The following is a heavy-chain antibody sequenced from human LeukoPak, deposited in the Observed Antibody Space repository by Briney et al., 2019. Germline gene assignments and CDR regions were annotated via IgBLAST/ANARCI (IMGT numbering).Heavy chain of an antibody. CDR3: ARVAYLTTSFDAFDI. CDR1: GYTFTGYY. Sequence: ASVKVSCKASGYTFTGYYMHWVRQAPGQGLEWMGWINPNSGGTNYAQKFQGRVTMTRDTSISTAYMELSRLRSDDTAMYYCARVAYLTTSFDAFDIWGQGTMVTVSS. CDR2: INPNSGGT. J-gene: IGHJ3*02. V-gene: IGHV1-2*02. D-gene: IGHD4-17*01.